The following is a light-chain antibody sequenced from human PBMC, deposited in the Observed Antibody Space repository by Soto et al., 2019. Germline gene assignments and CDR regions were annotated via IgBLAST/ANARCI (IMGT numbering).Light chain of an antibody. CDR1: QTFSNY. J-gene: IGKJ5*01. CDR2: MAS. V-gene: IGKV1-39*01. Sequence: IQMTQSPSSLSASVGDRVTITCRASQTFSNYLNWYQQKPGKAPRLLIYMASTLQSGVPSRFSGSGSGTDFTLTISSLQPEDSAIYYCQQSYITPYTFGQGTRLEI. CDR3: QQSYITPYT.